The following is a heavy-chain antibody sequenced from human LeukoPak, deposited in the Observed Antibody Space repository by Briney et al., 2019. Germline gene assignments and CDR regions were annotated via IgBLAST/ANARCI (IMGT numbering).Heavy chain of an antibody. D-gene: IGHD5-18*01. J-gene: IGHJ6*03. CDR3: ARGWLNTARSWDYMDV. CDR2: INPSGGST. Sequence: ASVKVSCKASGYTFTSYYMHWVRQAPGPGLEWMGIINPSGGSTSYAQKFQGRVTMTRDTSTSTVYMELSSLRSEDTAVYYCARGWLNTARSWDYMDVWGKGTTATVSS. V-gene: IGHV1-46*01. CDR1: GYTFTSYY.